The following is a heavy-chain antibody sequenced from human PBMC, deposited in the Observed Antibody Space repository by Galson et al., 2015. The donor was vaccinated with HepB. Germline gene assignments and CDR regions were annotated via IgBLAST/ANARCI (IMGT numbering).Heavy chain of an antibody. J-gene: IGHJ6*03. V-gene: IGHV5-51*01. D-gene: IGHD2-2*01. CDR2: IYPGDSDT. Sequence: QSGAEVKKPGESLKISCKGSGYSFTSYWIGWVRQMPGKGLEWMGIIYPGDSDTRYSPSFQGQVTISADKSISTAYLQWSSLKASDTAIYYCARGRRRTSQGGASLMDVWGKGTTVTVSS. CDR1: GYSFTSYW. CDR3: ARGRRRTSQGGASLMDV.